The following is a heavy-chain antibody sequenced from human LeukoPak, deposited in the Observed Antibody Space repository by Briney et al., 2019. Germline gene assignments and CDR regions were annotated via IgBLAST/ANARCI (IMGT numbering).Heavy chain of an antibody. J-gene: IGHJ1*01. CDR1: GFTFDDYA. Sequence: GGSLRLSCAASGFTFDDYAMHWVRQAPGKGLEWVSLISWDGGSTYYADPVKGRFTISRDNSKNSLYLQMNSLRAEDTALYYCAKDLTRGLVVALNFQHWGQGTLVTVSS. CDR2: ISWDGGST. D-gene: IGHD2-15*01. CDR3: AKDLTRGLVVALNFQH. V-gene: IGHV3-43D*03.